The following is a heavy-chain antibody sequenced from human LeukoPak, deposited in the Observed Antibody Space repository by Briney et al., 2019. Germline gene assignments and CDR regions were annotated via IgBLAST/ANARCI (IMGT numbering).Heavy chain of an antibody. V-gene: IGHV1-2*02. CDR1: GYTFTGYY. J-gene: IGHJ4*02. CDR2: INPNSGGT. Sequence: ASVKVSCKASGYTFTGYYMHWVRQAPGQGLEWMGWINPNSGGTNYAQKFQGRVTMTRDTSISTAYMELSRLRSDDTAVYYCASSSGSSTSYAQIWGQGTLVTVSS. CDR3: ASSSGSSTSYAQI. D-gene: IGHD2-2*01.